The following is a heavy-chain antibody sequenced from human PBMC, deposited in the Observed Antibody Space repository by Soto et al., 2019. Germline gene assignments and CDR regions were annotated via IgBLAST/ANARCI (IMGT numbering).Heavy chain of an antibody. D-gene: IGHD2-15*01. V-gene: IGHV4-59*01. CDR2: IYFSGIA. Sequence: SETLCLTCTVAGASITDSCWSWIRQPPEKGLEWIGYIYFSGIANYNPSLKSRATISRDTSKNEFSLKLTSVTAADTAIYYCARGDSDLAVSEAAYWGQGTLVTVS. CDR3: ARGDSDLAVSEAAY. CDR1: GASITDSC. J-gene: IGHJ1*01.